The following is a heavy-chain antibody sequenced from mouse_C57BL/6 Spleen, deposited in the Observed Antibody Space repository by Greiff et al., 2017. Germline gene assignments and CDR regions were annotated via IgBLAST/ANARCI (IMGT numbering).Heavy chain of an antibody. CDR3: ARFSRYYGSSYRALDY. V-gene: IGHV1-18*01. J-gene: IGHJ4*01. CDR2: INPNNGGT. CDR1: VYTFTDYY. D-gene: IGHD1-1*01. Sequence: EVQLQQSGPELVKPGASVKLSCKASVYTFTDYYMHWVKQSHGQSLEWIGDINPNNGGTIYNQKFKGKATLTVDNSSSTAYMELRSLTSEDTAVYYGARFSRYYGSSYRALDYWGQGTSVTVSS.